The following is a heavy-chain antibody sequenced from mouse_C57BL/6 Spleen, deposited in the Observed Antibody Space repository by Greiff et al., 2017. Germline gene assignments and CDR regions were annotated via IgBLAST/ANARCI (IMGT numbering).Heavy chain of an antibody. D-gene: IGHD2-1*01. CDR3: AREFGKSSYYYAMDY. J-gene: IGHJ4*01. CDR2: IYPGSGST. V-gene: IGHV1-55*01. CDR1: GYTFTSYW. Sequence: QVQLKQPGAELVKPGASVKLSCKASGYTFTSYWITWVKQRPGQGLEWIGEIYPGSGSTNYNEKFKSKATLTVEPSSSTAYMQLSSLTSEDSAVYYGAREFGKSSYYYAMDYWGQGTSVTVSS.